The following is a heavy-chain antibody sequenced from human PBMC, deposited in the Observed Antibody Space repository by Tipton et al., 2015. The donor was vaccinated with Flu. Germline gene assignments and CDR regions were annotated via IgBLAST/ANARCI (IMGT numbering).Heavy chain of an antibody. CDR1: GGSLSSYF. CDR3: ARSGSYHHYYFDL. D-gene: IGHD1-26*01. Sequence: TLSLTCTVSGGSLSSYFWSWIRQPAGKGLEWIGRIYPSGNTNYNPSLQSRVTMSVDTSRNQFSLSLTSVTAADAAIYYCARSGSYHHYYFDLWDRGTLVSVSS. CDR2: IYPSGNT. J-gene: IGHJ2*01. V-gene: IGHV4-4*07.